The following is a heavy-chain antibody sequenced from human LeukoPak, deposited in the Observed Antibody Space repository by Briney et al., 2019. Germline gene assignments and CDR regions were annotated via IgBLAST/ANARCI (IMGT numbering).Heavy chain of an antibody. D-gene: IGHD6-13*01. CDR2: IFPGDSDT. V-gene: IGHV5-51*01. CDR3: ARQGYTASSRFDS. J-gene: IGHJ4*02. Sequence: GESLKISCKGSGYNFITYWIGWVRQMPGKGLEWMGFIFPGDSDTRYRPSFQGQVTISADKSIGTAYLQWSSLKASDTAMYYCARQGYTASSRFDSWGQGTLVTVSS. CDR1: GYNFITYW.